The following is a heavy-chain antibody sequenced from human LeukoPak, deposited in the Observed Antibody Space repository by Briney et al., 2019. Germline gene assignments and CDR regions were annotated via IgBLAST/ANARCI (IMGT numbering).Heavy chain of an antibody. CDR1: DVPIYGYY. CDR2: LYPGLPS. V-gene: IGHV4-4*07. J-gene: IGHJ6*03. D-gene: IGHD2-21*01. CDR3: ARMKPYYSACYSPVHYMDV. Sequence: PSETRSLTSTVSDVPIYGYYWRWIRDSAGKGLACFGLLYPGLPSNYNPSLKSRLSMSVDTSKKQFALKLSAVPAADTAVYYCARMKPYYSACYSPVHYMDVWGKGTTLNVSS.